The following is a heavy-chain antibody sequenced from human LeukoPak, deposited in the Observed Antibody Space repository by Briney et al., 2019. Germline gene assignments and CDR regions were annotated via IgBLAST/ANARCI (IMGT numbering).Heavy chain of an antibody. J-gene: IGHJ3*02. CDR2: ISGSTGST. Sequence: GGPLRLSCAASGFTFSSYAMSWVRQAQGKGLEWVSTISGSTGSTYYADSVKGRFTISRDNFKNTAYLQMNSLKTEDTAVYYCTRHAGAGTIFDAFDIRGQGTMVTVSS. CDR1: GFTFSSYA. CDR3: TRHAGAGTIFDAFDI. V-gene: IGHV3-23*01. D-gene: IGHD1-1*01.